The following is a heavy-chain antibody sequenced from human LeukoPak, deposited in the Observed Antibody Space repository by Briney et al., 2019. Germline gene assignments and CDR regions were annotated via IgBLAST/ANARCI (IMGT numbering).Heavy chain of an antibody. J-gene: IGHJ4*02. V-gene: IGHV4-38-2*01. D-gene: IGHD1-26*01. Sequence: PSETLSLTCAVSGYSISSGYYWGCIRQPPGKGLEWIGSIYHSGSTYYNPSLKNRVTISVDTSKNQFSLKLSSVTAADTAVYYCARHGWELRKYFDYWGQGTLVTVSS. CDR1: GYSISSGYY. CDR3: ARHGWELRKYFDY. CDR2: IYHSGST.